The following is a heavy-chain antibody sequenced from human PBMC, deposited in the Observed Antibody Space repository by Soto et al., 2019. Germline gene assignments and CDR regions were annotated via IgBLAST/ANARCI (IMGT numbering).Heavy chain of an antibody. CDR3: ARHVPAAGYYYGMDV. D-gene: IGHD2-2*01. CDR1: GYTFTTHY. V-gene: IGHV1-46*01. J-gene: IGHJ6*02. Sequence: ASVKVSCKASGYTFTTHYIHWVRQAPGQGPEWMGIIDPRSGSAGYAQRFQVSVTTTRDTPTSTFYMELSSLRSEDTAVYYCARHVPAAGYYYGMDVWGQGTTVTVSS. CDR2: IDPRSGSA.